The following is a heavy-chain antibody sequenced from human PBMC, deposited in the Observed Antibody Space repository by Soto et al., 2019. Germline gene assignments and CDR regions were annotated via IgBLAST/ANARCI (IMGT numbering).Heavy chain of an antibody. Sequence: QVQLQQWGAGLVKPSETLSLTCAVYGGSFSYYYWSWIRQPPGKGLEWIGEINHSGSTNYSPSLNSRVTISVDTSKNFFSLKLTSVTAADTAVYYCARGDLVADYWGQGTLVTVSS. CDR1: GGSFSYYY. CDR2: INHSGST. J-gene: IGHJ4*02. D-gene: IGHD2-15*01. V-gene: IGHV4-34*01. CDR3: ARGDLVADY.